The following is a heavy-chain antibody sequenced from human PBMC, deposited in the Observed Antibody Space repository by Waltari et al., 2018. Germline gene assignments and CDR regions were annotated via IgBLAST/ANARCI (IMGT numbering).Heavy chain of an antibody. CDR3: ARGRNDLSAFFDP. V-gene: IGHV1-2*06. CDR2: ISPDSGVT. Sequence: QVQLVQSGAEVTKPGASVKVSCKASGYRFTGYYLHWLRQAPGQGLEWMARISPDSGVTKYAQNLQGRVTMTRDTSTNTAYMERNSLPSDDTAVYYCARGRNDLSAFFDPWGQGTLVAVSS. D-gene: IGHD2-21*02. J-gene: IGHJ5*02. CDR1: GYRFTGYY.